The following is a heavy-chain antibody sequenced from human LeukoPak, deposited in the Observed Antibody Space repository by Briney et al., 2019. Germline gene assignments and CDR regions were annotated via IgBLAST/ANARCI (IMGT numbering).Heavy chain of an antibody. CDR3: AREHSGFWSGYYTGLFDY. CDR1: GFTFSDYY. V-gene: IGHV3-11*04. D-gene: IGHD3-3*01. Sequence: GGSLRLSCAASGFTFSDYYMSWFRQAPGKGLEWVSSIYSNGSAISYADSVKGRFTISRDNAKNSLYLQMNSLRVEDTAVYYCAREHSGFWSGYYTGLFDYWGQGTLVTVSS. CDR2: IYSNGSAI. J-gene: IGHJ4*02.